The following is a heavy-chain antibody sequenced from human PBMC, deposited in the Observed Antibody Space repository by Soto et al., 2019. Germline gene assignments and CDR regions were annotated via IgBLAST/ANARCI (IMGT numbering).Heavy chain of an antibody. J-gene: IGHJ4*02. D-gene: IGHD6-19*01. V-gene: IGHV3-23*01. CDR2: ISGSGGST. Sequence: GESLKISCAASGFTFSSYAMSWVRQAPGKGLEWVSAISGSGGSTYYADSVKGRFTISRDNSKNTLYLQMNSLRAEDTAVYYCAKRAQQWLKNQYYFDYWGQGTLVTVSS. CDR3: AKRAQQWLKNQYYFDY. CDR1: GFTFSSYA.